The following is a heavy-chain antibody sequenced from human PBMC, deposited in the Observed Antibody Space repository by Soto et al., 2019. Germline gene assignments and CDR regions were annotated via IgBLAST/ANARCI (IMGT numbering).Heavy chain of an antibody. CDR3: AEGLSSK. J-gene: IGHJ4*02. Sequence: ESGGGLVQPGGSLRLSCAASGFTFSSYEMNWVHQAPGKGLEWVSYISGSGSTIHYADSVKGRFTISRDNAKNSLYLQMDSLRAEDTAVYYCAEGLSSKGGQGTLVTVSS. CDR1: GFTFSSYE. D-gene: IGHD6-6*01. V-gene: IGHV3-48*03. CDR2: ISGSGSTI.